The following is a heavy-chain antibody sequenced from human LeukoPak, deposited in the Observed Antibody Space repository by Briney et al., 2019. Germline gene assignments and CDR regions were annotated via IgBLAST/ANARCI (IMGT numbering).Heavy chain of an antibody. CDR3: ARYLGPHSSSWGRYYYYYYGMDV. Sequence: SETLSLTCAVYGGSFSGYYWSWIRQPPGKGLEWIGEINHSGSTNYNPSLKSRVTISVDTSKNQSSLKLSSVTAADTAVYYCARYLGPHSSSWGRYYYYYYGMDVWGQGTTVTVSS. CDR1: GGSFSGYY. CDR2: INHSGST. J-gene: IGHJ6*02. V-gene: IGHV4-34*01. D-gene: IGHD6-13*01.